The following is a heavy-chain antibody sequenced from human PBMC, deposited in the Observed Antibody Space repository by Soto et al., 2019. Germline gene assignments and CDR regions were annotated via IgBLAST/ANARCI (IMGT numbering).Heavy chain of an antibody. J-gene: IGHJ6*02. D-gene: IGHD1-26*01. CDR3: AAVSGSYYLAYYYGMDV. CDR1: GFTFTSSA. V-gene: IGHV1-58*01. CDR2: IVVGSGNT. Sequence: SVKVSCKASGFTFTSSAVQWVRQARGQRLEWIGWIVVGSGNTNYAQKFQERVTITRDMSTSTAYMELSSLRSEDTAVYYCAAVSGSYYLAYYYGMDVWGQGTTVTVSS.